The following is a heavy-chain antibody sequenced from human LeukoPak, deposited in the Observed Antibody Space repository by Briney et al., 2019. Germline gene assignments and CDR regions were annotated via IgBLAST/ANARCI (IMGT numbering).Heavy chain of an antibody. Sequence: GASVKVSCKASGYTFTSYGISWVRQAPGQGLEWMGWISAYNGNTNYAQKLQGRVTMTTDTSTSTAYMELRSLRSDDTAVYYCARTGALDTMVRDYYYYMDVWGKGTTVTVSS. CDR1: GYTFTSYG. D-gene: IGHD3-10*01. V-gene: IGHV1-18*01. J-gene: IGHJ6*03. CDR3: ARTGALDTMVRDYYYYMDV. CDR2: ISAYNGNT.